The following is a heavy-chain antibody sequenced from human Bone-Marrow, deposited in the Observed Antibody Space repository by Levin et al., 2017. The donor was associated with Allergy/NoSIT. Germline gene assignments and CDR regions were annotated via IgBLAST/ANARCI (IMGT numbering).Heavy chain of an antibody. V-gene: IGHV3-30*04. CDR1: GFTFMKYA. J-gene: IGHJ4*02. CDR3: ASGWWAFVPRDASKYFLEHNYDY. D-gene: IGHD2-8*02. Sequence: GESLKISCAASGFTFMKYAMHWVRQAPGKGLEWVADIGYDGSYQYYTDSMKGRFTISRDNSRNTLYLQMNSLRTEDTAVYYCASGWWAFVPRDASKYFLEHNYDYWGRGTLVTVSS. CDR2: IGYDGSYQ.